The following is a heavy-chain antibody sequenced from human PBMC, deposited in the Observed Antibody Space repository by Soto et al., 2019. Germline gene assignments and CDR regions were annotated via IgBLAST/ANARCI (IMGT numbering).Heavy chain of an antibody. J-gene: IGHJ4*02. CDR2: ISYDGSNK. V-gene: IGHV3-30*18. D-gene: IGHD3-16*01. CDR3: AKEEPKPYVGPFDY. CDR1: GFTFSSYG. Sequence: QVQLVESGGGVVQPGRSLRLSCAASGFTFSSYGMHWVRQAPGKGLEWVAVISYDGSNKYYADSVKGRFTISRDNSKNTLYLQMNRLRAEDTAVYYCAKEEPKPYVGPFDYWGQGTLVTVSS.